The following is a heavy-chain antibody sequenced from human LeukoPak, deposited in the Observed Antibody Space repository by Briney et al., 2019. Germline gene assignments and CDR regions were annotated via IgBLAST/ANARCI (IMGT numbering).Heavy chain of an antibody. J-gene: IGHJ4*02. CDR3: ARRAASAGYFDY. D-gene: IGHD6-13*01. Sequence: SETLSLTCTVSAGSITSSSYYWGWIRQPPGKGLEWIGTIYYSGRTYYNPSLKSRVTISADTSKSQFSLNLSSVTAADTAVYYCARRAASAGYFDYWGQGTLVTVSS. CDR2: IYYSGRT. CDR1: AGSITSSSYY. V-gene: IGHV4-39*01.